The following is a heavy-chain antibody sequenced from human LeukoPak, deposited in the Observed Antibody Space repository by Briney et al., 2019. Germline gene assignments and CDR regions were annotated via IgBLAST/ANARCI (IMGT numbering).Heavy chain of an antibody. CDR1: GFIFSTYA. CDR2: ISYDGSNN. Sequence: GGSLRLSCAASGFIFSTYAMHWVRQAPGKGLEWVAIISYDGSNNYYADSVKGRFTISRDNSKNTLYLQMNTLRAEDTAVYYCARTLYAGYEPFDCWGQGTLVTVSS. J-gene: IGHJ4*02. V-gene: IGHV3-30*01. CDR3: ARTLYAGYEPFDC. D-gene: IGHD5-12*01.